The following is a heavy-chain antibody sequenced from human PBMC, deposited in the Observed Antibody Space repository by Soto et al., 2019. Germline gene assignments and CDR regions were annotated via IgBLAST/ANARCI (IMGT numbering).Heavy chain of an antibody. D-gene: IGHD4-17*01. J-gene: IGHJ4*02. CDR2: ISGSGGST. CDR1: GFTFSSYA. V-gene: IGHV3-23*01. CDR3: VKGWDFYGDLYDD. Sequence: GGSLRLSCAASGFTFSSYAMSWVRQAPGKGLEWVSAISGSGGSTYYADSVKGRFTISRDNSKNTLYLQMNSLRAEDTAVYYCVKGWDFYGDLYDDWGQRTLVIVSS.